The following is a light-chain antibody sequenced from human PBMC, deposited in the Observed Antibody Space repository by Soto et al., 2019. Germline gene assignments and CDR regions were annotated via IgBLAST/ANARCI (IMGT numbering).Light chain of an antibody. CDR1: NSDVGRYNF. J-gene: IGLJ3*02. Sequence: QSVLTQPRSVSGSPGQSVTISCTGTNSDVGRYNFVSWYQQLPGKAPKLLISAVSQRPSGVPDRFSGSKSGNTASLTISGLQADDEADYFCYSYTASDIGVFGGGTKLTVL. CDR3: YSYTASDIGV. V-gene: IGLV2-11*01. CDR2: AVS.